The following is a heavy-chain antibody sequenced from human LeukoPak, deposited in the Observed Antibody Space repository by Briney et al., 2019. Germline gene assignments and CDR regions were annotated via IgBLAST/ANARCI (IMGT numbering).Heavy chain of an antibody. CDR1: GFTFNSYA. V-gene: IGHV3-23*01. J-gene: IGHJ4*01. Sequence: PGGSLRLSCAASGFTFNSYAVYWVRQAPGKGLEWVSGIFGSGGSAHYADSVKGRFTISRDNSKNTVYLQMDSLRVEDTAVYYCAKGIYSSGWSYFDYWGHGTLVTVSS. D-gene: IGHD6-19*01. CDR3: AKGIYSSGWSYFDY. CDR2: IFGSGGSA.